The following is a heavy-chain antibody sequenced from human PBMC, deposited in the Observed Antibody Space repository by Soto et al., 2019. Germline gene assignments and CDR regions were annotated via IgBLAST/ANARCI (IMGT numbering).Heavy chain of an antibody. CDR1: GFSLSTSGVG. D-gene: IGHD2-2*01. V-gene: IGHV2-5*02. J-gene: IGHJ4*02. CDR3: AHTLRYQLLFQPFVG. Sequence: QITLKESGPTLVKPTQTLTLTCTFSGFSLSTSGVGVGWIRQPPGKALEWLALIYWDDDKRYSPSLKSRLTITKDTSKNQVVRTMTNMDPVDTATYYCAHTLRYQLLFQPFVGWGQGTLVTVSS. CDR2: IYWDDDK.